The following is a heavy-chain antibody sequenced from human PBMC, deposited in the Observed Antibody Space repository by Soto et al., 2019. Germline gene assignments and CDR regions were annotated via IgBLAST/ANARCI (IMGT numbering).Heavy chain of an antibody. CDR1: GFTFSSFW. CDR3: ARDFGVQELDY. Sequence: EVQLVESGGDLVQPGGSLRLSCAASGFTFSSFWITWVRQAPGKGLEWVANINQDGSEKHYVDSVKGRFILSRDNAENSVYLQMNSLRADDTAVYSCARDFGVQELDYWGQGTLVTVSA. D-gene: IGHD3-3*01. CDR2: INQDGSEK. J-gene: IGHJ4*02. V-gene: IGHV3-7*01.